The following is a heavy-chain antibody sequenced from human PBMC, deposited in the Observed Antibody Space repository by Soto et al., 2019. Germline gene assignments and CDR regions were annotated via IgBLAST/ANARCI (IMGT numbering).Heavy chain of an antibody. V-gene: IGHV3-23*01. D-gene: IGHD4-17*01. CDR3: AKRIAVTDAFDI. Sequence: GGSLRLSCAASGFTFSSYAMSWVRQAPGKGLEWVSAISGSGGSTYCADSVKGRFTISRDNSKNTLYLQMNSLRAEDTAVYYCAKRIAVTDAFDIWGQGTMVTVSS. J-gene: IGHJ3*02. CDR2: ISGSGGST. CDR1: GFTFSSYA.